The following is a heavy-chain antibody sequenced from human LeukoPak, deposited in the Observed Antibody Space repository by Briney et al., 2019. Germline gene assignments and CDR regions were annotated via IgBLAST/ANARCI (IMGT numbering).Heavy chain of an antibody. Sequence: ASVKVSCKASGYTFTSYAMHWVRQAPGQRLEWMGWISAYNGNTNYAQKLQGRVTMTTDTSTSTAYMELRSLRSDDTAVYYCARTYYYDSSGYADAFDIWGQGTMVTVSS. CDR3: ARTYYYDSSGYADAFDI. V-gene: IGHV1-18*01. D-gene: IGHD3-22*01. CDR1: GYTFTSYA. CDR2: ISAYNGNT. J-gene: IGHJ3*02.